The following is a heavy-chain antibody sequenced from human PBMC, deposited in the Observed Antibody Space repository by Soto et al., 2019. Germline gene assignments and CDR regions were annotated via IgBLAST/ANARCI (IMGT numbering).Heavy chain of an antibody. CDR1: GFTFSDYY. CDR2: ISSSGSTI. D-gene: IGHD2-15*01. CDR3: AGGLVVVAVLHYYGMDV. Sequence: AGGSLRLSCAASGFTFSDYYMSWIRQAPGKGLEWVSYISSSGSTIYYADSVKGRFTISRDNAKNSLYLQMNSLRAEDTAVYYCAGGLVVVAVLHYYGMDVWGQGTTVTVSS. J-gene: IGHJ6*02. V-gene: IGHV3-11*01.